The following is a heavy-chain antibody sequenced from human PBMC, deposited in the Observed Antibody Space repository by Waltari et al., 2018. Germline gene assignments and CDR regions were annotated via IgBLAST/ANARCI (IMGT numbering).Heavy chain of an antibody. CDR1: GYTFTGYY. CDR3: ATLAYCSSTSCYSFDY. CDR2: INPNSGGT. D-gene: IGHD2-2*01. Sequence: QVQLVQSGAEVKKPGASVKVSCKASGYTFTGYYMHWVRQAPGQGLEWMGRINPNSGGTNYAQKFQGRVTMTRDTSISTAYMELSRLRSDDTAVYYCATLAYCSSTSCYSFDYWGQGTLDTVSS. V-gene: IGHV1-2*06. J-gene: IGHJ4*02.